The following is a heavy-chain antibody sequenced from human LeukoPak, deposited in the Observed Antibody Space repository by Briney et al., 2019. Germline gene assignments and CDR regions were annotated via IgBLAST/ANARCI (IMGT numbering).Heavy chain of an antibody. Sequence: SETLSLTCAVYGGSFSGYYWSWIRQPPGKGLEWIGEINHSGSTNYNPSFKSRVTISVDTSKNQFSLKLSSVTAADTAVYYCARVKRRYYFDYWGQGTLVTVSS. J-gene: IGHJ4*02. CDR1: GGSFSGYY. CDR3: ARVKRRYYFDY. CDR2: INHSGST. V-gene: IGHV4-34*01. D-gene: IGHD3-16*01.